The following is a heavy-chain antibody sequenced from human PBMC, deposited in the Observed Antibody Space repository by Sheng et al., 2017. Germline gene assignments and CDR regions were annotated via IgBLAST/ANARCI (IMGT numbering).Heavy chain of an antibody. CDR1: GFTFSGSA. Sequence: EVQLVESGGGLVQPGGSLKLSCAASGFTFSGSAMHWVRQASGKGLEWVGRIRSKANSYATAYAASVKGRFTISRDDSKNTAYLQMNSLKTEDTAVYYCTRSYDSSGYRQDYWGQGTLVTVSS. CDR3: TRSYDSSGYRQDY. J-gene: IGHJ4*02. CDR2: IRSKANSYAT. D-gene: IGHD3-22*01. V-gene: IGHV3-73*02.